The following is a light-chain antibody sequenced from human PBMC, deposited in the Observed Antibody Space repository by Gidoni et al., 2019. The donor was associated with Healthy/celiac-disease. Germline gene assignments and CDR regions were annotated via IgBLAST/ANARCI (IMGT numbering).Light chain of an antibody. V-gene: IGKV3-20*01. CDR2: GAS. J-gene: IGKJ2*01. CDR3: QQYGSSPRT. CDR1: QSVSSSY. Sequence: EIVLKQSPGTLSLSPGERATLSCRSSQSVSSSYLAWYQQKPGQAPRLLIYGASSSATGIPDRFSGSGSGTDFTLTISRLEPEDFAVYYCQQYGSSPRTFGQGTKLEIK.